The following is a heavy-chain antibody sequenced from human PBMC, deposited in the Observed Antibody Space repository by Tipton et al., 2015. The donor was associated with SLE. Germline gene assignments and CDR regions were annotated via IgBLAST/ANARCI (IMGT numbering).Heavy chain of an antibody. CDR3: AVREYYYMDV. CDR2: IYYSGST. Sequence: TLSLTCTVSGGSISSSSYYWGWIRQTPGKGLEWIGTIYYSGSTYYNPSLKSRVTISVHTSKNQFSLKLSSVTAADTAVYYCAVREYYYMDVWGKGTTVTVSS. J-gene: IGHJ6*03. D-gene: IGHD6-6*01. CDR1: GGSISSSSYY. V-gene: IGHV4-39*07.